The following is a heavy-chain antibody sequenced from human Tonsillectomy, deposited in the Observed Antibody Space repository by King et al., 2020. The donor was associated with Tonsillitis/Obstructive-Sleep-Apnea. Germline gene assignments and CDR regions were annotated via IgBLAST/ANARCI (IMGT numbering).Heavy chain of an antibody. Sequence: VQLVESGAEVKKPGESLRISCKGSGYSFTSYWISWVRQLPGKGLEWMGRIDPSDSYTNYSPSFQGHVTISADTSISTAYLQWSRPKASDTAIYYCARNLSGYYDSILDYWGQGTLVTVSS. V-gene: IGHV5-10-1*01. CDR1: GYSFTSYW. CDR2: IDPSDSYT. D-gene: IGHD3-3*01. CDR3: ARNLSGYYDSILDY. J-gene: IGHJ4*02.